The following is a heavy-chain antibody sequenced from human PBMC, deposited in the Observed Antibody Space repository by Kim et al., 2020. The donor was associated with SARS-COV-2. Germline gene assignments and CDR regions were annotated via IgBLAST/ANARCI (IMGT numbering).Heavy chain of an antibody. CDR2: IYTSGET. J-gene: IGHJ4*02. CDR1: GFAVSSYH. Sequence: GGSLRLSCAASGFAVSSYHITWVRQSPEKGLEWVSVIYTSGETYYADSVKGRFTISRDNSKNKVYLQMNRLRVEETALYYCTRVEGGGPSWVPFDFWGQGTRVTVPS. D-gene: IGHD3-16*01. CDR3: TRVEGGGPSWVPFDF. V-gene: IGHV3-53*01.